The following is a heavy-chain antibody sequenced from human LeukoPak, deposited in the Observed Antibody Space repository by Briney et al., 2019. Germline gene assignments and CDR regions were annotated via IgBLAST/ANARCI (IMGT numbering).Heavy chain of an antibody. V-gene: IGHV3-48*03. CDR3: ARAQRHDYGDYVPYYYGMDV. J-gene: IGHJ6*04. Sequence: PGGSLRLSCAASGSTFSSYEMNWVRQAPGKGLEWVSYISSSGSTIYYADSVKGRFTISRDNAKNSLYLQMNSLRAEDTAVYYCARAQRHDYGDYVPYYYGMDVWGKGTTVTVSS. D-gene: IGHD4-17*01. CDR1: GSTFSSYE. CDR2: ISSSGSTI.